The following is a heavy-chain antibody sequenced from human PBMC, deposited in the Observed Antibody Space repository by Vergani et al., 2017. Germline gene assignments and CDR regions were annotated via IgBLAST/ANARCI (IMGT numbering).Heavy chain of an antibody. V-gene: IGHV3-21*01. CDR2: ISSSSSYI. CDR1: GFIFSSYS. Sequence: VQLVESGGGLVKPGGSLRLSCAASGFIFSSYSMNWVRQAPGKGLEWVSSISSSSSYIYYADSVKGRFTISRDNAKNSLYLQMNSLRAEDTAVYYCARAVVIKGDAFDIWGQGTMVTVSS. D-gene: IGHD3-22*01. CDR3: ARAVVIKGDAFDI. J-gene: IGHJ3*02.